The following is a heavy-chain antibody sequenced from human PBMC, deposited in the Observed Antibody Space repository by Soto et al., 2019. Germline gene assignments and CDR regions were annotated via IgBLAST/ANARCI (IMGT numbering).Heavy chain of an antibody. Sequence: QVQLVQSGAEVKKPGASVKVSCKASGYTVTSYDMTGVRQATGQGRDCLGWMNPNSGNTGSAEKLKGRVAMTRNNSISTAYRELSSLRSEDTAVYYCARVSYGYYGRQNDGLAVWGQGTTVTVSS. D-gene: IGHD4-17*01. CDR3: ARVSYGYYGRQNDGLAV. J-gene: IGHJ6*02. V-gene: IGHV1-8*01. CDR1: GYTVTSYD. CDR2: MNPNSGNT.